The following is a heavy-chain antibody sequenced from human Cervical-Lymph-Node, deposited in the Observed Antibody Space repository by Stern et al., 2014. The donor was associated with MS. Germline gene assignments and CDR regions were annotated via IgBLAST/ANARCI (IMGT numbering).Heavy chain of an antibody. V-gene: IGHV3-30*18. Sequence: VHLVESGGGVVQPGRSLRLSCAASGFTFSLYDMHWVRQAPGQGLEWVAVISYDGDNKFYTDSVKGRFTISRDSSKSTLYLQLNSLRPEDTAIYYCAKDPRIYDSSVYLDAWGQGTLVTVSS. D-gene: IGHD3-22*01. CDR3: AKDPRIYDSSVYLDA. CDR2: ISYDGDNK. J-gene: IGHJ5*02. CDR1: GFTFSLYD.